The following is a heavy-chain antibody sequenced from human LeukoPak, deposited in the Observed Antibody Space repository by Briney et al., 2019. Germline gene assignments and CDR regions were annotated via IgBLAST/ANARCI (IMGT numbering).Heavy chain of an antibody. D-gene: IGHD5-18*01. CDR2: INWNSGSI. CDR1: GFTFDDYA. Sequence: QPGRSLRLSCAASGFTFDDYAMHWVRQAPGKGLEWVSGINWNSGSIGYAESVKGRFTISRDNAKNSLYLQMNSLRVEDTAVYYCARDRWDTAMVPDAFDIWGQGTMVTLSS. CDR3: ARDRWDTAMVPDAFDI. V-gene: IGHV3-9*01. J-gene: IGHJ3*02.